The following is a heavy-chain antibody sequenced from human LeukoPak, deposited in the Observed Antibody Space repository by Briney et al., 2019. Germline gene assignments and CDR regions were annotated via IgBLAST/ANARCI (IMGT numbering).Heavy chain of an antibody. CDR3: AKELGIGYLDY. V-gene: IGHV3-30*02. D-gene: IGHD7-27*01. J-gene: IGHJ4*02. Sequence: GGSLRLSCAASGFTFSSYGMHWVRQAPGKGLEWVAVIWYDGSNKYYADSVKGRFTISRDNSKNTLYLQMNSLRAEDTAVYYCAKELGIGYLDYWGQGTLVTVSS. CDR1: GFTFSSYG. CDR2: IWYDGSNK.